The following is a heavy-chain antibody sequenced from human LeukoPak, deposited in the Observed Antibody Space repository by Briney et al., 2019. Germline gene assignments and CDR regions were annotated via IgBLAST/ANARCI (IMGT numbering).Heavy chain of an antibody. D-gene: IGHD3-10*01. J-gene: IGHJ4*02. Sequence: PGGSLRLSCAASGFTLGTYWMHWVRQGPGKGLVWVSRINPDGSVTGHADSVKGRFTISRDNAKNTLYLQMNSLRAEDTAVYYCARDSGSGSYSGYWGLGTLVTVSS. CDR1: GFTLGTYW. CDR3: ARDSGSGSYSGY. V-gene: IGHV3-74*01. CDR2: INPDGSVT.